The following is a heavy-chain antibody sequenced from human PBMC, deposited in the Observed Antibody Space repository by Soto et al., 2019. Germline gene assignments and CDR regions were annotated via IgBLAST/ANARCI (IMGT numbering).Heavy chain of an antibody. J-gene: IGHJ4*02. CDR2: INPSGGRT. Sequence: VQLVQSGAEVKKPGASVKVSCKASGYTFTSYYMHWVRQAPGQGLEWMGIINPSGGRTSYAQKVQGSVTMTRDTSTSTVYMELSSLRSEDTAVYYCARVYCSGGSCYSIDYWGQGTLVTVSS. D-gene: IGHD2-15*01. CDR3: ARVYCSGGSCYSIDY. V-gene: IGHV1-46*03. CDR1: GYTFTSYY.